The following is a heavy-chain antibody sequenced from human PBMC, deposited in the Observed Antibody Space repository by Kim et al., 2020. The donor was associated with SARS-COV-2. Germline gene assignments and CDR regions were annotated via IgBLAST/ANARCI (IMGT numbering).Heavy chain of an antibody. CDR3: ARGDTAMVPSPSDY. CDR1: GFTFSSYG. V-gene: IGHV3-30*03. D-gene: IGHD5-18*01. J-gene: IGHJ4*02. CDR2: ISDDGSNK. Sequence: GGSLRLSCAASGFTFSSYGMHWVRQAPGKGLEWVAVISDDGSNKYYADSVKGRFTISRDNSKNTLYLQMNSLRAEDTAVYYCARGDTAMVPSPSDYWGQGTLVTVSS.